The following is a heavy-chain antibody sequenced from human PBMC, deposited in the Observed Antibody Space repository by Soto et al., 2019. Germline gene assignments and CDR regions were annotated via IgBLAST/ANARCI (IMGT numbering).Heavy chain of an antibody. CDR2: ISYDGSNK. J-gene: IGHJ6*02. V-gene: IGHV3-30*18. Sequence: PGGSLRLSCSASGFTFSSYGMHWVRQAPGKGLEWVAVISYDGSNKYYADSVKCRLTISRDNSKNTLYLQINSLRSEDTAVYYCAKDKHRDTSGTTGMDDWDQGTTVTVSS. D-gene: IGHD6-19*01. CDR1: GFTFSSYG. CDR3: AKDKHRDTSGTTGMDD.